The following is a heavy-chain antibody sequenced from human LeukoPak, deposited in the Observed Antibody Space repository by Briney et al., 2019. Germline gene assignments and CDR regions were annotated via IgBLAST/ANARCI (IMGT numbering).Heavy chain of an antibody. Sequence: GGSPRLSCAASGFTFSNYAMSWVRQAPGKGLEWVSTISDSGSSTYYADAVRGRFTISRDNSKNRLYLQMNSLRAEDTAVYFCAKGGDSSGYYPWGQGTLVTVS. CDR2: ISDSGSST. J-gene: IGHJ5*02. CDR3: AKGGDSSGYYP. V-gene: IGHV3-23*01. D-gene: IGHD3-22*01. CDR1: GFTFSNYA.